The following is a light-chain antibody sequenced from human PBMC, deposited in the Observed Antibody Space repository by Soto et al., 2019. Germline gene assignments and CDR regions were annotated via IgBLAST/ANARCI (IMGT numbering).Light chain of an antibody. CDR3: QQYKKWPPIT. V-gene: IGKV3-15*01. CDR1: QSVSNSY. Sequence: EIVLTQSPGTLSLAPGERATLYCRASQSVSNSYLAWSEQKPCQAPRLLIYGASTTATGIPARFSGSGSGTEFTPTISSLQSQDFAVYNCQQYKKWPPITVGHGTRVEIK. J-gene: IGKJ5*01. CDR2: GAS.